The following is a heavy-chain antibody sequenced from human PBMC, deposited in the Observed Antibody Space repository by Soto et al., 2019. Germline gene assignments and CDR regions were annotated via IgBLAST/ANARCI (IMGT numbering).Heavy chain of an antibody. Sequence: EVQLVESGGGFVEPGGSLRLSCVGSGLTLSHAWMTWVRQAPGKGLEWVGRIKTKGEGGTMDYAAPVKGRFSVSRDCSGNTLYLYMSSLHSEDTAMYCCVADLPGVRTIWGFDYWGQGTLVTVSS. CDR1: GLTLSHAW. CDR2: IKTKGEGGTM. V-gene: IGHV3-15*07. J-gene: IGHJ4*02. CDR3: VADLPGVRTIWGFDY. D-gene: IGHD7-27*01.